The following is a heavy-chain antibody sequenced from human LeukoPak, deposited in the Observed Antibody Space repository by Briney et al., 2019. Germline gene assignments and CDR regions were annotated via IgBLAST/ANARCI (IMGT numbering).Heavy chain of an antibody. V-gene: IGHV1-69*13. Sequence: ASVKVSCKASGGTFSSYAISWVRQAPGQGLEWMGGIIPIFGTANYAQKFQGRVTITADESTSTAYMELSSLRSEDTAVYYCAREEVEMATSFDYWGEGTQGTVSS. D-gene: IGHD5-24*01. CDR1: GGTFSSYA. J-gene: IGHJ4*02. CDR2: IIPIFGTA. CDR3: AREEVEMATSFDY.